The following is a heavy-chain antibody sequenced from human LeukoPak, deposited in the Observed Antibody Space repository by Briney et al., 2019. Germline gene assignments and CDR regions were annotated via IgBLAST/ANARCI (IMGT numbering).Heavy chain of an antibody. D-gene: IGHD3-22*01. V-gene: IGHV3-15*01. CDR2: IKSKTDGGTT. Sequence: PGGSIRLSCAAPGFTFSNVWMSWVRQAPGKRLEWVGRIKSKTDGGTTDYTAPVKGRFTISRDDSKNTLYLQMTSLKTEDTAVYCTTDGNYYDSSGFWVGAFDIWGQGTMVTVSP. CDR1: GFTFSNVW. CDR3: TTDGNYYDSSGFWVGAFDI. J-gene: IGHJ3*02.